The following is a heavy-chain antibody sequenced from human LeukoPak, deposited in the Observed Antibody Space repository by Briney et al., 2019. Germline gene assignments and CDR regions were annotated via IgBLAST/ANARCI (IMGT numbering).Heavy chain of an antibody. CDR1: GYSISSGYY. CDR3: ARQLTVAGDAFDI. V-gene: IGHV4-38-2*01. CDR2: ICHSGST. J-gene: IGHJ3*02. D-gene: IGHD6-13*01. Sequence: ETLSLTCAVSGYSISSGYYWGWIRQPPGKGLEWIGRICHSGSTYYNPSLKSRVTISVDTSKNHFSLNLSSVTAADTAVYYCARQLTVAGDAFDIWGQGTMVTVSS.